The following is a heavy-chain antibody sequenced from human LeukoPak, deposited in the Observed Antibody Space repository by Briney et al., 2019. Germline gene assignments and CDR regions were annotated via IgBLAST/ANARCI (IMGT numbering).Heavy chain of an antibody. J-gene: IGHJ5*02. V-gene: IGHV3-11*03. Sequence: PGGSLRLSCAASGFTFSDYYMSWFRQTPGKGLEWISYIAGSGSPTSYADSVKGRFTTSRDNAEKSLYLQMNSLSAEDTVVYYCAKTLVASPGNTGGPWGQGTLVTVSS. CDR1: GFTFSDYY. CDR3: AKTLVASPGNTGGP. CDR2: IAGSGSPT. D-gene: IGHD2-15*01.